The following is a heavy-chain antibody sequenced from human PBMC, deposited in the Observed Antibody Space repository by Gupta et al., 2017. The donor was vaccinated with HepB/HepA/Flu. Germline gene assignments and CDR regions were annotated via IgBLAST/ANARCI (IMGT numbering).Heavy chain of an antibody. D-gene: IGHD4-23*01. J-gene: IGHJ4*02. CDR1: GFPFSRYE. Sequence: EVQLVESGGGLEQPGGSLRLSCAASGFPFSRYEMNWVRQAPGKGLEWISYISSSGSTTYYPDSVKDRFTISRDNAKNSLYLHVNSLRVEDTAVYYCVRVPIGNLWFDYWGQGILVTVSS. V-gene: IGHV3-48*03. CDR2: ISSSGSTT. CDR3: VRVPIGNLWFDY.